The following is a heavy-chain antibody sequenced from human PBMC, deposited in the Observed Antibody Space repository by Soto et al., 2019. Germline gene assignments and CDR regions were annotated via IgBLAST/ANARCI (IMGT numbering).Heavy chain of an antibody. CDR2: ISSSSSYI. V-gene: IGHV3-21*01. CDR1: GFTFSSYS. D-gene: IGHD6-13*01. Sequence: EVQLVESGGGLVKPGGSLRLSCAASGFTFSSYSMNWVRQAPGKGLEWVSSISSSSSYIYYADSVKGRFTISRDNAKNSLYLQMNSLRAEDTAVYYCARDDSSSWHYYYYGMDVWGQGTTVTVSS. CDR3: ARDDSSSWHYYYYGMDV. J-gene: IGHJ6*02.